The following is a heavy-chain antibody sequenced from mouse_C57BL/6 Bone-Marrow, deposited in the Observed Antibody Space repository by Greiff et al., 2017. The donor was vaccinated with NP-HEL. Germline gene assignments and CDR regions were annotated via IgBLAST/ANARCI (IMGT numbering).Heavy chain of an antibody. Sequence: EVMLVESGGGLVQPGGSLKLSCAASGFTFSDYGMAWVRQAPRKGPEWVAFISNLAYSIYYADTVTGRFTIYRENAKNTLYLEMSRLMSEDTAMYYCARSNYYGSSYGFAYWGQGTLVTVSA. J-gene: IGHJ3*01. CDR1: GFTFSDYG. CDR3: ARSNYYGSSYGFAY. CDR2: ISNLAYSI. V-gene: IGHV5-15*04. D-gene: IGHD1-1*01.